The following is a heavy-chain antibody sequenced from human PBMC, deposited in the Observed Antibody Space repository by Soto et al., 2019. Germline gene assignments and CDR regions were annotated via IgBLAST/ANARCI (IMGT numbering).Heavy chain of an antibody. CDR3: ARLWAARANYFDY. J-gene: IGHJ4*02. CDR1: GYTFINYW. V-gene: IGHV5-51*01. CDR2: VHPGDSET. Sequence: GESLKISCKGSGYTFINYWIGWVRQMPGKGLEWMAIVHPGDSETRYSPSFRGKVTISADKSINTAYLQWGSLKASDTAIYYCARLWAARANYFDYWGQGTLVTVSS. D-gene: IGHD5-18*01.